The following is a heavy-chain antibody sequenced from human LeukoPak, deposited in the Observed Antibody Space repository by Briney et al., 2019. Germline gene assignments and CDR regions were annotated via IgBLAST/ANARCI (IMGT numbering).Heavy chain of an antibody. CDR3: AKETVVGATTTPPDC. Sequence: GGSLRLSCEASGFTFSSYGVHWVRQAPGKGLEWVAVISYDGSDKYYADSVKGRFTISRDNSKNTLYLQMNSLRTEDTAVYYYAKETVVGATTTPPDCWGQGTLVTVSS. CDR1: GFTFSSYG. J-gene: IGHJ4*02. D-gene: IGHD1-26*01. CDR2: ISYDGSDK. V-gene: IGHV3-30*18.